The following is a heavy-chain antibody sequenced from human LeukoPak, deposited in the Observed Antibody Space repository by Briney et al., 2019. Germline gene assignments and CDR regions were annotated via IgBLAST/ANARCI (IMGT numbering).Heavy chain of an antibody. CDR3: ARNLGGSSWVFDY. CDR1: GGSISSYY. D-gene: IGHD6-13*01. CDR2: IYYSGST. J-gene: IGHJ4*02. V-gene: IGHV4-59*01. Sequence: SETLSLTCTVSGGSISSYYWSWIRQPPGKRLEWIGYIYYSGSTNYNPSLKSRATISVDTSKNQFSLKLSSVTAADTAVYYCARNLGGSSWVFDYWGQGTLVTVSS.